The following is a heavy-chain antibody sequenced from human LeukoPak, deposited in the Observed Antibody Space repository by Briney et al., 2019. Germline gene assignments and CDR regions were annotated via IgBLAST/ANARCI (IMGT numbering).Heavy chain of an antibody. V-gene: IGHV4-59*01. D-gene: IGHD4-23*01. CDR3: ARLNDDYGGTFFDY. Sequence: PSETLSLTCTVSGGSISSYYWSWIRHPPGKGLEWIGYIYYSGSTNYNPSLKSRVTISVDTSKNQFSLKLSSVTAADTAVYYCARLNDDYGGTFFDYWGQGTLVTVSS. CDR1: GGSISSYY. J-gene: IGHJ4*02. CDR2: IYYSGST.